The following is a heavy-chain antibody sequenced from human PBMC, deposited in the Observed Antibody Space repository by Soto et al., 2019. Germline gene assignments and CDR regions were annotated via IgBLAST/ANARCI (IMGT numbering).Heavy chain of an antibody. V-gene: IGHV3-66*01. D-gene: IGHD6-19*01. Sequence: EVQLVESGGGLVQPGGSLRLSCAASGFTVSSNYMNWVRQAPGKGLEWVSGIHSGGTTYYADSVKGRFTISRDNSKNTLFLQMNSLRGEDTAVYYCAGDSRRIAVVGTPECFQDWGQGTLVTVSA. CDR2: IHSGGTT. J-gene: IGHJ1*01. CDR1: GFTVSSNY. CDR3: AGDSRRIAVVGTPECFQD.